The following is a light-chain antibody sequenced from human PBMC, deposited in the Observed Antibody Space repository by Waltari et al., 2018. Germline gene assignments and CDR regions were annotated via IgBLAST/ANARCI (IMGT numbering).Light chain of an antibody. J-gene: IGKJ4*01. V-gene: IGKV1-5*03. Sequence: DIQMSQSTSILSSSVGDRVNITCRASQSISSWLAWYQQKPGKAPKLLIYKASSLESGVPSRFSGSGSGTEFTLTISSLQPDDFATYYCQQYNSYPLTFGGGTQVEIK. CDR3: QQYNSYPLT. CDR2: KAS. CDR1: QSISSW.